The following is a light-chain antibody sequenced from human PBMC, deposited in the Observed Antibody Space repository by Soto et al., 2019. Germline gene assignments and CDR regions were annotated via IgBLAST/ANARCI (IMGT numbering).Light chain of an antibody. J-gene: IGKJ4*01. CDR3: QQYGNSPFT. Sequence: EIVLAQAPGTLSVSPGDRAALSGRASQTVSRSALAWYQQKPGQAPRLLIYGASNRATGIPDRFSGSGSGTDFTLTISRLEPEDFEVYYCQQYGNSPFTFGGGTKVDI. CDR1: QTVSRSA. CDR2: GAS. V-gene: IGKV3-20*01.